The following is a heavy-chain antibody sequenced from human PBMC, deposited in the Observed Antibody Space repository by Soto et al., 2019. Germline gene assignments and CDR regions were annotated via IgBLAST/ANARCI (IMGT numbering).Heavy chain of an antibody. D-gene: IGHD2-2*01. CDR1: GYTFTGYY. CDR3: ARGGSSTSSALWDYYYGMDV. CDR2: INPNSGGT. J-gene: IGHJ6*02. V-gene: IGHV1-2*04. Sequence: QVQLVQSGAEVKKPGASVKVSCKASGYTFTGYYMHWVRQAPGQGLEWTGWINPNSGGTNYAQKFQGWVTMTRDTSISTAYMELSRLRSDDTAVYYCARGGSSTSSALWDYYYGMDVWGQGTTVTVSS.